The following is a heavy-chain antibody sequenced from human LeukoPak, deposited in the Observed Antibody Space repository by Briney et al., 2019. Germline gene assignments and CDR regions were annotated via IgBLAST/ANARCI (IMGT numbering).Heavy chain of an antibody. J-gene: IGHJ5*02. CDR3: AKDRIAAAGSNWFDP. Sequence: GGSLRLSCAASGSTFSSYTMSWVRQAPGKGLEWVSAISGSGGNTYYADSVKGRFTISRDNSKNTLYLQMNSLRAEDTAVYYCAKDRIAAAGSNWFDPWGQGTLVTVSS. CDR1: GSTFSSYT. V-gene: IGHV3-23*01. CDR2: ISGSGGNT. D-gene: IGHD6-13*01.